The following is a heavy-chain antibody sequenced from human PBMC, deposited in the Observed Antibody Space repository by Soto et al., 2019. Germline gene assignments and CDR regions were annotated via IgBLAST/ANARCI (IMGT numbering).Heavy chain of an antibody. CDR3: ARACSSNSCYGSGSSYFDY. J-gene: IGHJ4*02. D-gene: IGHD2-2*01. Sequence: SETLSLTCTVSGGSISSYYWSWIRQPAGKGLEWIGRIYTSGSTNYNPSLKSRVTMSVDTSKNQFSLKLSSVTTADTAVYYCARACSSNSCYGSGSSYFDYWGQGTLVTVSS. CDR1: GGSISSYY. CDR2: IYTSGST. V-gene: IGHV4-4*07.